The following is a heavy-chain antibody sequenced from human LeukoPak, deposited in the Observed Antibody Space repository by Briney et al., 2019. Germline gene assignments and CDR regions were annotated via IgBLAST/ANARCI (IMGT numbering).Heavy chain of an antibody. CDR2: ISVSGNT. J-gene: IGHJ4*02. V-gene: IGHV3-23*01. D-gene: IGHD2-15*01. CDR1: GFTLSSYA. Sequence: GGSLRLSCAASGFTLSSYAMSWVRQGPGKGLEWVSAISVSGNTYHADSVKGRFTISRDSYKNTLYLQMNSLRAEDAAVYYCAKAPVTTCSGAYCYPFDYWGQGTLSPSPQ. CDR3: AKAPVTTCSGAYCYPFDY.